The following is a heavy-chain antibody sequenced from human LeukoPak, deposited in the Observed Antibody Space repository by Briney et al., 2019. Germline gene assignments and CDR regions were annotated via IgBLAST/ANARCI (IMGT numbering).Heavy chain of an antibody. CDR1: GFTFSSYG. J-gene: IGHJ4*02. D-gene: IGHD1/OR15-1a*01. CDR3: AGGALPGTSIDY. Sequence: GGSLRLSCAASGFTFSSYGMHWVRQAPGKGLEWVAVIWYDGSNKYYADSVKGRFTISRDNSKNTLYLQMNSLRAEDTAVYYWAGGALPGTSIDYWGQGTLVTVSS. V-gene: IGHV3-33*01. CDR2: IWYDGSNK.